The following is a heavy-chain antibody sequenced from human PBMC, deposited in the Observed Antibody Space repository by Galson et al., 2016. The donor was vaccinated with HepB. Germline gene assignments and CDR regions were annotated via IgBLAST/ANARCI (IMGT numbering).Heavy chain of an antibody. V-gene: IGHV4-34*01. CDR3: ARVDHYVRSGFDH. CDR1: RGSFSGYY. CDR2: INQSGST. D-gene: IGHD3-22*01. Sequence: LTCAVYRGSFSGYYWTWIRQPPGKGLEWIGEINQSGSTNRNPSLKSRVTISVDTSKKQFSLKLTYLTAADTAVYYGARVDHYVRSGFDHWGQGTLVTVSS. J-gene: IGHJ4*02.